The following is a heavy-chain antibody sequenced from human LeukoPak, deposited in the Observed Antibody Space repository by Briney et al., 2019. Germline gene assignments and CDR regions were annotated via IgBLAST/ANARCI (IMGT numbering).Heavy chain of an antibody. D-gene: IGHD2-15*01. Sequence: SETLSLTCTVSGGSISSYYWSWIRQPPGKGLEWIGYNYDSGSARYNPSLKSRVTISVDTSKNQFSLKLNSVTAADTAVYYCARDLGGSCLFEYWGEGTLVTVSS. CDR3: ARDLGGSCLFEY. J-gene: IGHJ4*02. CDR1: GGSISSYY. V-gene: IGHV4-59*01. CDR2: NYDSGSA.